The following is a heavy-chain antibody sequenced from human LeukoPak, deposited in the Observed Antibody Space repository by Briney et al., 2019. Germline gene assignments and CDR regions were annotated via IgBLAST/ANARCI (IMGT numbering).Heavy chain of an antibody. J-gene: IGHJ5*02. CDR1: GGSFSGYY. V-gene: IGHV4-34*01. CDR3: VRGRRSSSSRPNWFDP. D-gene: IGHD6-6*01. CDR2: INHSGST. Sequence: PSETLSLTCAVYGGSFSGYYWSWIRQPPGKGLEWIGEINHSGSTNYNPSLKSRVTISVDTSKNQFSLKLSSVTAADTAVYYCVRGRRSSSSRPNWFDPWGQGTLVTVSS.